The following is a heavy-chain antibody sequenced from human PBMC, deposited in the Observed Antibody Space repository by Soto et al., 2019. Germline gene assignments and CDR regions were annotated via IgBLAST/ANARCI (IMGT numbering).Heavy chain of an antibody. CDR3: ARESNWNYDY. CDR2: INSSSSTI. V-gene: IGHV3-48*01. CDR1: GFTFSSYS. Sequence: GGSLRLSCAASGFTFSSYSMNWVRQAPGKGLEWVSYINSSSSTIYYADSVKGRFTISRDNAKNSLYLQVNSLRAEDTAVYYCARESNWNYDYWGQGTLVTVSS. J-gene: IGHJ4*02. D-gene: IGHD1-1*01.